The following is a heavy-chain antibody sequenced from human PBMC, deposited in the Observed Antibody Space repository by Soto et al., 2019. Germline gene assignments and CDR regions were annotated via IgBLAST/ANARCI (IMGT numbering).Heavy chain of an antibody. CDR1: GLSVSSNY. CDR3: VREGLAAALPYGLDV. J-gene: IGHJ6*02. Sequence: PGGSLRLSCAASGLSVSSNYMGWVRQAPGKGLQWVSVIYSDGTTYYADSVKGRFTISRDNYKKMVYLQMKSLRAEDTAVYYCVREGLAAALPYGLDVWGQGTTVTVSS. D-gene: IGHD6-13*01. CDR2: IYSDGTT. V-gene: IGHV3-66*01.